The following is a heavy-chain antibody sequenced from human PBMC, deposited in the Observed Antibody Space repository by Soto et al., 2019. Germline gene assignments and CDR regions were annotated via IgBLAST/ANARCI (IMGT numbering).Heavy chain of an antibody. V-gene: IGHV3-33*01. CDR2: IWYDGSNK. CDR1: GLTFSSYG. D-gene: IGHD3-3*01. CDR3: ARERDYDFWSGYYLPYYYGMDV. J-gene: IGHJ6*02. Sequence: PGGSLRLSCAASGLTFSSYGMHWVRQAPGKGLEWVAVIWYDGSNKYYADSVKGRFTISRDNSKNTLYLQMNSLRAEDTAVYYCARERDYDFWSGYYLPYYYGMDVWGQGTTVTVSS.